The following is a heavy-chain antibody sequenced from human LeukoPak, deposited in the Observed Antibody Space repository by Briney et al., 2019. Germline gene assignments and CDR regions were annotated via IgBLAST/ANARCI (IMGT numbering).Heavy chain of an antibody. D-gene: IGHD6-19*01. Sequence: PGGSLRLSCAASGFTFSSSNMNWVRQAPGKGLEWVSSISVSSSYIYYADSVKGRFTISRDNAKDSLYLQMNSLRAADTAVYFCSRGADGNGWYDYYYYMDVWGKGTTVTVSS. CDR3: SRGADGNGWYDYYYYMDV. CDR1: GFTFSSSN. CDR2: ISVSSSYI. J-gene: IGHJ6*03. V-gene: IGHV3-21*01.